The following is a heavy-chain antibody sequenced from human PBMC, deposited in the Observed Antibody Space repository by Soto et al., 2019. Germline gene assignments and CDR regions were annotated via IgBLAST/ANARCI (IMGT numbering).Heavy chain of an antibody. CDR1: AFTFSSYA. CDR2: VSGSGDST. Sequence: EVQLLESGGGLAQPGGSLRLSCAASAFTFSSYAMSWVRQAPGKGLEWVSAVSGSGDSTYYADSVMGRFTISRDNSKNTLYLQMNSLRAEDTAVYYCAKGRASDCPGCTQDYWGQGTLVTVSS. D-gene: IGHD2-21*02. J-gene: IGHJ4*02. V-gene: IGHV3-23*01. CDR3: AKGRASDCPGCTQDY.